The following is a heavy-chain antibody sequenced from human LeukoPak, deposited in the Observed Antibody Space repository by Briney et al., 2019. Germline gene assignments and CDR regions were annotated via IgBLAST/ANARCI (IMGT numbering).Heavy chain of an antibody. CDR3: AKDGGYSSGWYEFDP. D-gene: IGHD6-19*01. V-gene: IGHV3-7*03. CDR1: EFTFSNSW. CDR2: IKQDGSEK. J-gene: IGHJ5*02. Sequence: PGGSLRLSCAASEFTFSNSWMTWVRQAPGKGLEWVANIKQDGSEKYYADSVKGRFTISRDNAKNSLYLQMNSLRAEDTALYYCAKDGGYSSGWYEFDPWGQGTLVTVSS.